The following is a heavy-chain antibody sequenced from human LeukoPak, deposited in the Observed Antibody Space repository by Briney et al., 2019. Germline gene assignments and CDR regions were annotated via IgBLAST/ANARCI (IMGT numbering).Heavy chain of an antibody. V-gene: IGHV3-30*02. Sequence: GGSLRLSCAASGFSFGFYGLHWVHQAPGKGLEWVAFIRTDGSIDYYADSVRGRFTISRDNAKNTLYLQMNSLRAEDAALYYCAKDQPEAYFDYWGQGTLVTVSS. CDR2: IRTDGSID. CDR3: AKDQPEAYFDY. CDR1: GFSFGFYG. D-gene: IGHD1-14*01. J-gene: IGHJ4*02.